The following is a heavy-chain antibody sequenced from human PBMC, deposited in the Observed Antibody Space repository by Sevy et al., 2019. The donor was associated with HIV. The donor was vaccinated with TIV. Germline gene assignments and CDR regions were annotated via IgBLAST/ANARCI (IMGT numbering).Heavy chain of an antibody. CDR3: ASPDYGSGSPHYYYYGMDV. CDR2: INPNSGGT. J-gene: IGHJ6*02. Sequence: ASVKVSCKASGYTFTGYYMHWVRQAPGQGLEWMGWINPNSGGTNYAQKFQGRVTMTRDTSISTAYMELSRLRSDDTAVYYCASPDYGSGSPHYYYYGMDVWGQGTTVTVSS. D-gene: IGHD3-10*01. CDR1: GYTFTGYY. V-gene: IGHV1-2*02.